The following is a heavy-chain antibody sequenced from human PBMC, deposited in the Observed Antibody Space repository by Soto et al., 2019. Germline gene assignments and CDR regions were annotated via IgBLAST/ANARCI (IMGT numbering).Heavy chain of an antibody. J-gene: IGHJ6*02. CDR3: ARERVVLIRASVRVWDEYQYYGLDV. D-gene: IGHD3-16*01. Sequence: SETLSLTCDIYGGSFVDDYCSCVRHPPLKCREWIGKVSHSGGTTYNPSLRSRVTLSADTSKNQFSLRLTSVTAADTAVYYCARERVVLIRASVRVWDEYQYYGLDVWGQGTTVTVSS. CDR2: VSHSGGT. CDR1: GGSFVDDY. V-gene: IGHV4-34*01.